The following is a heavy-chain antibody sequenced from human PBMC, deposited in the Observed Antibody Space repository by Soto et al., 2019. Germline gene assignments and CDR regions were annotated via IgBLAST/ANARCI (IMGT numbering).Heavy chain of an antibody. V-gene: IGHV1-8*01. D-gene: IGHD3-16*02. CDR2: MNPNSGNT. CDR3: AGGGSGDHIWGSYQGNWFDP. J-gene: IGHJ5*02. Sequence: QVQLVQSGAEVKKPGASVKVSCKASGYTFTSYDINWVRQATGQGLEWMGWMNPNSGNTGYAQKFQGRVTMTRNTSISTAYMELSSLRSEDTAVYYCAGGGSGDHIWGSYQGNWFDPWGQGTLVTVSS. CDR1: GYTFTSYD.